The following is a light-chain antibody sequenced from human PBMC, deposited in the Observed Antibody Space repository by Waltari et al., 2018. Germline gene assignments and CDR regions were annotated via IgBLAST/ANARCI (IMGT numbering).Light chain of an antibody. CDR1: TNDLGSYNY. Sequence: SALTQPRSVSGSPGQSVTISCTGTTNDLGSYNYVSWYQQHPGKAPKLVILDVTKRPAGVPDRLSGSKSGNTASLTISGLRAEDEAEYCCCSYAGSYTWVFGGGTKLTVV. V-gene: IGLV2-11*01. J-gene: IGLJ3*02. CDR2: DVT. CDR3: CSYAGSYTWV.